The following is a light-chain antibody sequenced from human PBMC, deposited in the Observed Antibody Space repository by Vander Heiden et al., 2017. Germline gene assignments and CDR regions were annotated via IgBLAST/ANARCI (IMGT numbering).Light chain of an antibody. CDR1: NIGSKS. CDR2: DDS. V-gene: IGLV3-21*02. CDR3: QVWDSSSDHHVV. Sequence: SYVLTQPPSVSVAAGQTARITCGGNNIGSKSVHWYQQKPGQAPVLVVYDDSDRHSGIPERFSGSNSGNTATLTISRVEAGDEADYYCQVWDSSSDHHVVFGGGTKLTVL. J-gene: IGLJ2*01.